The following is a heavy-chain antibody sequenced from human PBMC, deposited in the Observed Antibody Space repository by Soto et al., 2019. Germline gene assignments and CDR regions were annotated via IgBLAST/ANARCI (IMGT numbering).Heavy chain of an antibody. Sequence: QVQLQESGPGLVKPSETLSLTCTVSSGSISMYFWSWIRQSPGKGLEWIGYIEYSGIASYNPSLTSRVTLSVDTSQSPFSLRLTSVTAADTAVYYCAIHAGLSSFIGVVKVSFDAWGQGTMVTVSA. V-gene: IGHV4-59*08. J-gene: IGHJ3*01. D-gene: IGHD2-2*01. CDR1: SGSISMYF. CDR3: AIHAGLSSFIGVVKVSFDA. CDR2: IEYSGIA.